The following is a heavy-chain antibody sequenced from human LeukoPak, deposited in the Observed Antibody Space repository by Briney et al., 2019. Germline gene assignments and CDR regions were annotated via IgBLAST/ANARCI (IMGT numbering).Heavy chain of an antibody. CDR1: GLTFSSYN. Sequence: PGGSLRLSCAVSGLTFSSYNMNWVRQAPGKGLEWVSYISNSGSMIYYADSVKGRFTLSRDNAKNSLYLQMNSLRDEDTAVYYCARYYYGMDVWGQGTTVTVSS. J-gene: IGHJ6*02. V-gene: IGHV3-48*02. CDR2: ISNSGSMI. CDR3: ARYYYGMDV.